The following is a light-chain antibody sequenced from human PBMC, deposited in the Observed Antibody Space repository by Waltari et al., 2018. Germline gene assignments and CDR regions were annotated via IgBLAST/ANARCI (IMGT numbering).Light chain of an antibody. CDR3: SSYRGGITWV. Sequence: QSALTQPASVSGSPGQSITISCTGTNSDVGGFNYVSWYQQYPGKAPKLIIYDVTSRPPRVSTGSSGSKSGNTASLIISGLQAEDEADYYCSSYRGGITWVFGGGTKLTVL. CDR2: DVT. CDR1: NSDVGGFNY. J-gene: IGLJ3*02. V-gene: IGLV2-14*03.